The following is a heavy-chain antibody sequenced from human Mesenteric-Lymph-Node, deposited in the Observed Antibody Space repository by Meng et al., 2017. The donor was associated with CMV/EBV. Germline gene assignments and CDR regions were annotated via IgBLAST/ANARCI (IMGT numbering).Heavy chain of an antibody. J-gene: IGHJ4*02. CDR3: ARDSSSADRFDY. D-gene: IGHD6-6*01. Sequence: GSLRLSCAVYGGSFSGYYWTWIRQPPGKGLEWIGDINYLGSTNYNPSLRSRVTTSVDTSKNQFSLKLSSVTAADTAVYYCARDSSSADRFDYWGQGTLVTVSS. V-gene: IGHV4-34*01. CDR2: INYLGST. CDR1: GGSFSGYY.